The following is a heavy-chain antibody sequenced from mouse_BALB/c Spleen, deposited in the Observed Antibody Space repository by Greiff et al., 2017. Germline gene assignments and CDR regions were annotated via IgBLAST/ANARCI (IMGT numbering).Heavy chain of an antibody. V-gene: IGHV1-5*01. Sequence: EVQLQQSGTVLARPGASVKMSCKASGYSFTSYWMHWVKQRPGQGLEWIGAIYPGNSDTSYNQKFKGKAKLTAVTSASPAYMELSSLTNEDSAVYYCTRRSPRSYAMDYWGQGTSVTVSA. CDR2: IYPGNSDT. CDR1: GYSFTSYW. CDR3: TRRSPRSYAMDY. J-gene: IGHJ4*01.